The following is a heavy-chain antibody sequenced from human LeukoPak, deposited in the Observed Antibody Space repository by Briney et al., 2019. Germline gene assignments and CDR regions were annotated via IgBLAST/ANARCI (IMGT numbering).Heavy chain of an antibody. CDR2: IYPGDSDT. D-gene: IGHD1-26*01. Sequence: GESLKISCKGSGYSFTSYWIGWVRQMPGKGLEWLGIIYPGDSDTRYSPSFQGQVTISADKSISTAYLQWSSLKASDTAMYYCASSSGSYSYYYYYYTDVWGKGTTVTVSS. J-gene: IGHJ6*03. CDR3: ASSSGSYSYYYYYYTDV. V-gene: IGHV5-51*01. CDR1: GYSFTSYW.